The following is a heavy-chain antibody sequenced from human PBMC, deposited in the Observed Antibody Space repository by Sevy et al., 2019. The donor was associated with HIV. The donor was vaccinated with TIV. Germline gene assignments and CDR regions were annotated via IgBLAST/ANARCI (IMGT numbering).Heavy chain of an antibody. CDR2: IYPGDSDI. Sequence: GESLKISCKGSGYSCTSYWIGWVRQMPGKGLEWMGIIYPGDSDIRYSPSFQGQVTISADKSISTAYLQWSSLKASDTAMYYCARGSDRIAAAGTLNYWGQGTLVTVSS. D-gene: IGHD6-13*01. CDR3: ARGSDRIAAAGTLNY. V-gene: IGHV5-51*01. J-gene: IGHJ4*02. CDR1: GYSCTSYW.